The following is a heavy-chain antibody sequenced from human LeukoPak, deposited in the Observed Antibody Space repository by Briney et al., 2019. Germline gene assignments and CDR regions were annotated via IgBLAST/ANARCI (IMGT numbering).Heavy chain of an antibody. J-gene: IGHJ4*02. CDR2: INHSGST. CDR3: ARGNDYSNYESMGYYFDY. V-gene: IGHV4-34*01. D-gene: IGHD4-4*01. Sequence: SETLSLTCAVYGGSFSGYYWSWIRQPPGKGLEWIGEINHSGSTNYNPSLKSRVTISVDTSKNQFSLKLSPVTAADTAVYYCARGNDYSNYESMGYYFDYWGQGTLVTVSS. CDR1: GGSFSGYY.